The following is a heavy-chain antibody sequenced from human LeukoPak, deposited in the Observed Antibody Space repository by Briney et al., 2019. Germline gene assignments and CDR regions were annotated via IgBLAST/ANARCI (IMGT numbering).Heavy chain of an antibody. V-gene: IGHV3-48*01. CDR3: WRDFRWASDY. D-gene: IGHD6-13*01. Sequence: GGSLRLSCVASGFTFTSYAVNWLRQAPGKGLQWVAHISDRSYSIYYAESVKGRFTISRDNAKNSIYLQMNSLKTEDTAVYFCWRDFRWASDYWGQGTLVTVSS. CDR1: GFTFTSYA. CDR2: ISDRSYSI. J-gene: IGHJ4*02.